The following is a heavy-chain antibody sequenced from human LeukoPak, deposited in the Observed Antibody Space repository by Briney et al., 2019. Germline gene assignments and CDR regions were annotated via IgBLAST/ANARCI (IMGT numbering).Heavy chain of an antibody. CDR1: GNTFTSYG. Sequence: ASVKVSCKASGNTFTSYGISWVRQAPGQGLEWMGWISAYNGNTNYAQKLQGRVTMTTDTSTSTAYMELRSLRSDDTAVYYCARDTTPYDSSGYYYIYWGQGTLVTVSS. D-gene: IGHD3-22*01. V-gene: IGHV1-18*01. CDR3: ARDTTPYDSSGYYYIY. CDR2: ISAYNGNT. J-gene: IGHJ4*02.